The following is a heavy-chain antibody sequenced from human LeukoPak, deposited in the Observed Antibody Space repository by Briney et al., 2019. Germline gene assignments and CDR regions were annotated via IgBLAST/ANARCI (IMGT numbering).Heavy chain of an antibody. Sequence: ASVKVSCKASGYSFTSNYIHWVRQAPGQGLEWMGMIYPRDGSTSYAQKFQGRVTITADESTSTAYMELSSLRSEDTAVYYCANDPSWLQTYYYYGMDVWGQGTTVTVSS. CDR1: GYSFTSNY. V-gene: IGHV1-46*01. D-gene: IGHD6-19*01. CDR3: ANDPSWLQTYYYYGMDV. J-gene: IGHJ6*02. CDR2: IYPRDGST.